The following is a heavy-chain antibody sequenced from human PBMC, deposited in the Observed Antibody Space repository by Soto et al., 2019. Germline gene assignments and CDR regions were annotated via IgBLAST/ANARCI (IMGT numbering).Heavy chain of an antibody. Sequence: PSETLSLTCAVYGGSFSGYYWSWIRQPPGKGLEWIGEINHSGSTNYNPSLKSRVTISVDTSKNQFSLKLSSVTAADTAVYYCARSHGDHHYFDYWGQGTLVTVSS. V-gene: IGHV4-34*01. CDR1: GGSFSGYY. D-gene: IGHD4-17*01. J-gene: IGHJ4*02. CDR2: INHSGST. CDR3: ARSHGDHHYFDY.